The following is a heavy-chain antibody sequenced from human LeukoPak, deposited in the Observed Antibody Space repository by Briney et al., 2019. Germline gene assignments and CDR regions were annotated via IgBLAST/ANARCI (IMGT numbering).Heavy chain of an antibody. CDR3: ARVGSYCTSTSCFDY. D-gene: IGHD2-2*01. V-gene: IGHV1-18*04. CDR1: GYTFTGYY. J-gene: IGHJ4*02. CDR2: ISAYNGKA. Sequence: ASVKVSCKASGYTFTGYYMHWVRQAPGQGLEWMGWISAYNGKANYAQKVQGRVTMTADTSTSAAYMELRSLTSDDTAVYYCARVGSYCTSTSCFDYWGQGTLVTVSS.